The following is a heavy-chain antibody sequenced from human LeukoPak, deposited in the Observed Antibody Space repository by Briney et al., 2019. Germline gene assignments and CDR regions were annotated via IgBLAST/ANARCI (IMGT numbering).Heavy chain of an antibody. J-gene: IGHJ2*01. CDR2: IYYSGST. Sequence: SETLSLTCTVSGDSISGSYWSWIRQPPGQGLEWIGYIYYSGSTNYNPSLKSRVTMSVDTSKNQFSLKVTSVTAADTAVYYCARLTAYFDLWGRGTLVTVSS. V-gene: IGHV4-59*08. CDR1: GDSISGSY. CDR3: ARLTAYFDL.